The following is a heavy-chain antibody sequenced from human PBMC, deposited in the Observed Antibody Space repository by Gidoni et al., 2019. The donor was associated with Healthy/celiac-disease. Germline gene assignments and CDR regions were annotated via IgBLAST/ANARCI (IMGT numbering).Heavy chain of an antibody. J-gene: IGHJ4*02. CDR2: IYTSGST. D-gene: IGHD3-3*01. Sequence: QVQLQESGPGLVKPSQTLSLTCTVSGGSISSGSYYWSWIRQPAGKGLEWIGRIYTSGSTNYNPSLKSRVTISVDTSKNQFSLKLSSVTAADTAVYYCARAYDFWSGWKYYFDYWGQGTLVTVSS. CDR3: ARAYDFWSGWKYYFDY. V-gene: IGHV4-61*02. CDR1: GGSISSGSYY.